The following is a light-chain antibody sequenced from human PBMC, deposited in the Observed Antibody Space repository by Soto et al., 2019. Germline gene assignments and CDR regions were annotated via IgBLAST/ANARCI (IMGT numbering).Light chain of an antibody. V-gene: IGKV1-33*01. Sequence: DIQMTQSPSSLSASVGDRVTITCQASQDISNYLNWYQQKPGTAPKLLIYEASYLETGVPSRFSGSGSGTAFTLTITSLQPEDIATYYCQQYEDFPVAFGQGTKLDIK. J-gene: IGKJ2*01. CDR1: QDISNY. CDR3: QQYEDFPVA. CDR2: EAS.